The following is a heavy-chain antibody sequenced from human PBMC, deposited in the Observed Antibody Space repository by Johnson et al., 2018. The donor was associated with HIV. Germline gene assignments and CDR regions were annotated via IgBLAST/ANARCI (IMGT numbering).Heavy chain of an antibody. CDR2: MSFDETNS. Sequence: QVQLVESGGGVVQPGRSLRLSCVASGFSFSSFAMHWVRQAPGKGLQWVAVMSFDETNSYDSDSVDVKGRFTVSRDNSKNTLYLQMDSLRGEDTAVYYCAKGSGSGWLRDAFDIWGQGTMVTVSS. D-gene: IGHD6-19*01. V-gene: IGHV3-30-3*01. CDR3: AKGSGSGWLRDAFDI. CDR1: GFSFSSFA. J-gene: IGHJ3*02.